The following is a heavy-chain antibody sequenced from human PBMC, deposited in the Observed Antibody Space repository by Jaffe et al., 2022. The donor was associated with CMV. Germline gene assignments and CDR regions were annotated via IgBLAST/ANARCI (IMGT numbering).Heavy chain of an antibody. V-gene: IGHV1-69*09. D-gene: IGHD2-2*01. Sequence: QVQLVQSGAEVKKPGSSVKVSCKASGGTFSSYAISWVRQAPGQGLEWMGRIIPILGIANYAQKFQGRVTITADKSTSTAYMELSSLRSEDTAVYYCAIPGYCSSTSCRIYYYYMDVWGKGTTVTVSS. CDR3: AIPGYCSSTSCRIYYYYMDV. CDR1: GGTFSSYA. J-gene: IGHJ6*03. CDR2: IIPILGIA.